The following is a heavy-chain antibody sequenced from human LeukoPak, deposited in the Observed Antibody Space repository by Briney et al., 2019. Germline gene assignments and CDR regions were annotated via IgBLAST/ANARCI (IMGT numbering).Heavy chain of an antibody. D-gene: IGHD6-6*01. J-gene: IGHJ4*02. Sequence: PSETLSLTCTVSGYSLSSGFYWGWSRPPPGKGREWIGNGYHGGSSYYNPSLKSRVTISVDTSKNQFSLNLYSVTAADTAVYYCARRVGSSDCFDYWGQGTLVTVSS. V-gene: IGHV4-38-2*02. CDR3: ARRVGSSDCFDY. CDR1: GYSLSSGFY. CDR2: GYHGGSS.